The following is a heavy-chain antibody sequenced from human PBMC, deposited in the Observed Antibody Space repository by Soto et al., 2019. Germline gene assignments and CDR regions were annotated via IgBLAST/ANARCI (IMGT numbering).Heavy chain of an antibody. CDR1: GFTFSNYW. J-gene: IGHJ4*02. D-gene: IGHD3-16*01. V-gene: IGHV3-7*03. Sequence: EVQLVESGGGLVQPGGSLRLSCAASGFTFSNYWMNWVRQVSGKGLEWVANIRPDGSKKRHVESVKGRFTISRDNAKNSLYRQMNSLRGEDTSIDDCARVVNGGLPNYWGPGPLVTVSS. CDR2: IRPDGSKK. CDR3: ARVVNGGLPNY.